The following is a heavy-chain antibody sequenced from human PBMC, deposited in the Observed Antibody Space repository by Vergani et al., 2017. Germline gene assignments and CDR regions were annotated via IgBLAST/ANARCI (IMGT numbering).Heavy chain of an antibody. CDR3: AALPLRAQQKVTS. D-gene: IGHD6-13*01. CDR2: SRTKARSDTT. CDR1: GFTLSDHA. J-gene: IGHJ5*02. Sequence: EVQLMESGGGLVQPGGSLRLSCAASGFTLSDHAMDWVRQGPGKGLEWVGGSRTKARSDTTESSASVKGRFTSSKDGSRTSLYIQMTSLKPEDTAVFYGAALPLRAQQKVTSWGKGTLVTVS. V-gene: IGHV3-72*01.